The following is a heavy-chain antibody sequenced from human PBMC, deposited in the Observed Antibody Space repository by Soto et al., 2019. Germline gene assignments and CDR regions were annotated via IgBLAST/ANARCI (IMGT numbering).Heavy chain of an antibody. Sequence: ASVKVSCKASGYTFTSYGISWVRQAPGQGLEWMGWISAYNGNTNYAQKLQGRVTMTTDTSTSTAYMELRSLRSDDTAVYYCARDLGCYYGSGSSHRTDVWGKGTTVTVSS. V-gene: IGHV1-18*01. CDR2: ISAYNGNT. CDR3: ARDLGCYYGSGSSHRTDV. J-gene: IGHJ6*04. CDR1: GYTFTSYG. D-gene: IGHD3-10*01.